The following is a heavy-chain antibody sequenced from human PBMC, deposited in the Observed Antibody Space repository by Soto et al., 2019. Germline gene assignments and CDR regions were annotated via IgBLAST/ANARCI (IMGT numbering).Heavy chain of an antibody. V-gene: IGHV3-23*01. Sequence: GGSLRLPCAASGLTFNNYAMNWVRKAPDKGLEWVSGISGSGDSPYYADSAKGRFTISRDNSKNTLFLQMNSLRVEDTAVYDCASGRLPPAQYGWFDPWGQGTLVTVSS. J-gene: IGHJ5*02. CDR1: GLTFNNYA. CDR2: ISGSGDSP. D-gene: IGHD2-2*01. CDR3: ASGRLPPAQYGWFDP.